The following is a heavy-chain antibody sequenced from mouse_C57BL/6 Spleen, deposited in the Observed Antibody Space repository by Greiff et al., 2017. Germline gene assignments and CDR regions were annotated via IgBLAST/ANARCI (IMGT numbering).Heavy chain of an antibody. CDR2: IYPGDGDT. CDR3: ARWGNYRYWYFDV. D-gene: IGHD2-1*01. CDR1: GYAFSSSW. Sequence: QVQLQQSGPELVKPGASVKISCKASGYAFSSSWMNWVKQRPGKGLEWIGRIYPGDGDTNYNGKFKGKATLTADKSSSTAYMQLSSLTSEDSAVYFCARWGNYRYWYFDVWGTGTTVTVSS. V-gene: IGHV1-82*01. J-gene: IGHJ1*03.